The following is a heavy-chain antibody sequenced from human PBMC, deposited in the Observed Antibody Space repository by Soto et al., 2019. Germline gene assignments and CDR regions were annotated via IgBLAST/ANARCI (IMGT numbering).Heavy chain of an antibody. V-gene: IGHV3-23*01. J-gene: IGHJ6*02. Sequence: EVQLLESGGGLVQPGGSLRLSCAASGFTFSSYAMSWVRQAPGKGLEWVSAISGSGGSTYYADSVKGRFTISRDNSKNTLYLQMNSLRAEDTAVYYCAKPNRLVLLWTNYGMDVWGQGTTVTVSS. CDR1: GFTFSSYA. CDR2: ISGSGGST. CDR3: AKPNRLVLLWTNYGMDV. D-gene: IGHD3-10*01.